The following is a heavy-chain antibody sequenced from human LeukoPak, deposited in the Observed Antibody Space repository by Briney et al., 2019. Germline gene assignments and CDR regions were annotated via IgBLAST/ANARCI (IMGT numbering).Heavy chain of an antibody. V-gene: IGHV1-2*02. Sequence: ASVKVSCKASGYTFTGYYMHWVRQAPGQGLEWMGWINPNSGGTNYAQKFQGRVTMTRDTSISTAYMELSRLRSDDTAVYYCVRGGGPRYCSSTSCYLRWGQGTLVTVSS. J-gene: IGHJ4*02. CDR1: GYTFTGYY. CDR2: INPNSGGT. D-gene: IGHD2-2*01. CDR3: VRGGGPRYCSSTSCYLR.